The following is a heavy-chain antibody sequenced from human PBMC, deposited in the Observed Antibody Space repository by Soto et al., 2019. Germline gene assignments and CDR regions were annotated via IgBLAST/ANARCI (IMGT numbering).Heavy chain of an antibody. CDR1: GFTFSSYV. V-gene: IGHV3-23*01. J-gene: IGHJ4*02. CDR2: ISGRGGST. CDR3: AKDLILNDYGDYEAFDY. Sequence: EVQLLESGGGLVQPGGSLRRSCAASGFTFSSYVMSWVRQAPGKGVEWVSAISGRGGSTYYADSGKGRFTISRDKSKSRLYLQMHSLRAEDTAVYYCAKDLILNDYGDYEAFDYWGQGTLVTVSS. D-gene: IGHD4-17*01.